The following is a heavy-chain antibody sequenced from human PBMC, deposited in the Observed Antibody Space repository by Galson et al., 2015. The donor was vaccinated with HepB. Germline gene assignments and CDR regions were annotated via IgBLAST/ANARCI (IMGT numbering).Heavy chain of an antibody. Sequence: SVKVSCKASGYTFSSYSITWVRQAPGQGLEWVGWISPHNRYTNYAQNFQGRVTMTTDTSTNTAYMELRSLRSDDTAIYYCARGAVVVEVGATENNWFDPWGRGTLVTVSS. CDR2: ISPHNRYT. V-gene: IGHV1-18*01. D-gene: IGHD2-15*01. CDR1: GYTFSSYS. J-gene: IGHJ5*02. CDR3: ARGAVVVEVGATENNWFDP.